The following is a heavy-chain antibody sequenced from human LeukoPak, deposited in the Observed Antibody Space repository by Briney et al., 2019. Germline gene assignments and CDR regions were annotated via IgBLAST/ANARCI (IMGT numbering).Heavy chain of an antibody. CDR2: ISFDGSSK. CDR3: AKDGTSYYYIYY. D-gene: IGHD2/OR15-2a*01. J-gene: IGHJ4*02. CDR1: GFTFSAYG. V-gene: IGHV3-30*18. Sequence: GRSLRLSCAASGFTFSAYGMHWVRQAPGKVLECGAVISFDGSSKDYAESVRGRFTGSRDNSKNTLYLQMNSLRVEDTAVYYCAKDGTSYYYIYYWGQGTLVTVSS.